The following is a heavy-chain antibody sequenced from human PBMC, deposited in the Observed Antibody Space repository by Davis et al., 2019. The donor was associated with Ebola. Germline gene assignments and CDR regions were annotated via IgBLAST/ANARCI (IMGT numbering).Heavy chain of an antibody. J-gene: IGHJ6*02. Sequence: AASVKVSCKASGFTFTSSAVQWVRQARGQRLEWIGWIVVGSGNTNYAQKFQERVTITRDMSTSTAYMELSSLRSEDTAVYYCAAQAHCSSTSCYRMDYYYGMDVWGQGTTVTVSS. CDR3: AAQAHCSSTSCYRMDYYYGMDV. CDR1: GFTFTSSA. D-gene: IGHD2-2*01. V-gene: IGHV1-58*01. CDR2: IVVGSGNT.